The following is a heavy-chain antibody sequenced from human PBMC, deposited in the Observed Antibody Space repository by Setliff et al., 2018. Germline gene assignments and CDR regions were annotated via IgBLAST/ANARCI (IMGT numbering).Heavy chain of an antibody. D-gene: IGHD3-22*01. Sequence: SVKVSCKASGGTFSNYDISWVRQAPGQGLEWMGGIIPIFGTTNYAQRLQGRVTITTDESTSTAYMELRSLRADDTAVYYCARGWDPTYYYDSSGYAPFDYWGQGTLVTAPQ. CDR2: IIPIFGTT. V-gene: IGHV1-69*05. J-gene: IGHJ4*02. CDR1: GGTFSNYD. CDR3: ARGWDPTYYYDSSGYAPFDY.